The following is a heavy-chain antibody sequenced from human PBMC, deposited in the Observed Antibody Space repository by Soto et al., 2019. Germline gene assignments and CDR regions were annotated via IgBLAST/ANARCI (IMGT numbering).Heavy chain of an antibody. CDR3: ASTLISGYSGYDSPLYYNGMDV. Sequence: SVKVSCKASGGTFSSYAISWVRQAPGQGLEWMGGIIPIFGTANYAQKFQGRVTITADESTSTAYMELSSLRSEDTAVYYCASTLISGYSGYDSPLYYNGMDVWGQGTTVTVSS. V-gene: IGHV1-69*13. D-gene: IGHD5-12*01. CDR2: IIPIFGTA. J-gene: IGHJ6*02. CDR1: GGTFSSYA.